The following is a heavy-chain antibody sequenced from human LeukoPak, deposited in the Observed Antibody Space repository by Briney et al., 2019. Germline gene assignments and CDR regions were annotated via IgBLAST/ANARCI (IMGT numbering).Heavy chain of an antibody. J-gene: IGHJ4*02. V-gene: IGHV5-51*01. CDR1: VYIYTSYW. CDR3: AGEKYVGRLTEY. D-gene: IGHD2-15*01. Sequence: AGESLKIYCEAAVYIYTSYWIWGVREMPGKGVECMGIIHPGDSEIRYSPSFQGQVTISADKYIYTAFLRWSSLKASDAALCFCAGEKYVGRLTEYWGQGTLVTVSS. CDR2: IHPGDSEI.